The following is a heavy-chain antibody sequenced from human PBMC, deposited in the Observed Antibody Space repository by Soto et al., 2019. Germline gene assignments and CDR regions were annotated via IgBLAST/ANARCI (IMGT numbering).Heavy chain of an antibody. J-gene: IGHJ4*02. CDR3: ARGHGDFVRDFDY. Sequence: GASVKVSCKASGYTFTGYYMHWVRQAPGQGLEWMGWINPNSGGTNYAQKFQGRVTMTRNTSISTAYMELSSLRSEDTAVYYCARGHGDFVRDFDYWGQGTLVTVSS. CDR1: GYTFTGYY. V-gene: IGHV1-2*02. CDR2: INPNSGGT. D-gene: IGHD4-17*01.